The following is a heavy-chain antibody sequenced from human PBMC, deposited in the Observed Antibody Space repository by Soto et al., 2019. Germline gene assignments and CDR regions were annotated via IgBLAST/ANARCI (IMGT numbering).Heavy chain of an antibody. Sequence: GESLKISCNDSGYSFTTYWITWVRQMPGKGLEWMGKIDPSDSYTNYSPSFQGHVTISADKSISTAYLQWSSLKASDTAMYYCARPTLPLGGAHDGHDAFDIWGQGTMVTVSS. J-gene: IGHJ3*02. CDR1: GYSFTTYW. D-gene: IGHD3-16*01. CDR3: ARPTLPLGGAHDGHDAFDI. V-gene: IGHV5-10-1*01. CDR2: IDPSDSYT.